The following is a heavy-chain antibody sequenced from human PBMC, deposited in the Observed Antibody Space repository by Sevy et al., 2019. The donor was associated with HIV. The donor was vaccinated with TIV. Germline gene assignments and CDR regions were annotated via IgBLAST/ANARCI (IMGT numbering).Heavy chain of an antibody. V-gene: IGHV3-23*01. Sequence: GGSLRLSCAASGLTLTTTGMSWVRQAPGKGLEWVGGGTSDGTTYYADSVRDRFTVSRDNSKNTLYLQLNSLRADDTAVFYCAGGDTTMITGLDYWGQGTLVTVSS. CDR1: GLTLTTTG. J-gene: IGHJ4*02. CDR3: AGGDTTMITGLDY. CDR2: GTSDGTT. D-gene: IGHD3-16*01.